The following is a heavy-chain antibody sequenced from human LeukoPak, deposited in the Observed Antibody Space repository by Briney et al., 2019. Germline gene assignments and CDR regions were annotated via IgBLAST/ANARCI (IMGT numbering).Heavy chain of an antibody. CDR1: GFTFSSYA. J-gene: IGHJ4*02. CDR2: ISASGGST. V-gene: IGHV3-23*01. CDR3: AKGSSGYGTGFDQ. Sequence: GGSLRLSCAASGFTFSSYAMSWVRQAPGKGLEWVSAISASGGSTYYADSVKGRFTISRDNSKNTLYLQMNSLRAEDTAVYYCAKGSSGYGTGFDQWGQGTLVTVSS. D-gene: IGHD5-12*01.